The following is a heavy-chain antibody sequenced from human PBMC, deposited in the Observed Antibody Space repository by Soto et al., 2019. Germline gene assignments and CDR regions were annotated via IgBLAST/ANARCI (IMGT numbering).Heavy chain of an antibody. D-gene: IGHD3-16*01. CDR2: IYYSGST. J-gene: IGHJ6*02. V-gene: IGHV4-59*01. CDR1: GGSSVSYY. CDR3: ARDRSEWGDYYYYGMDV. Sequence: FETLSFTWSVAGGSSVSYYWSWIRKNPGKGLEWIGYIYYSGSTNYNPSLKSRVTISVDTSKNQFSPKLSSVTAADTAVYYCARDRSEWGDYYYYGMDVWGQGTTVTVSS.